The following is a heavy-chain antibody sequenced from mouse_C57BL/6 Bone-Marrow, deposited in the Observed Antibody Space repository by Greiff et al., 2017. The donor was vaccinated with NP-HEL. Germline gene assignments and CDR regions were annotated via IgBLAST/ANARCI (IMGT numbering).Heavy chain of an antibody. CDR3: ARGYHRGTTRDYYLDY. CDR1: GFTFSSYA. D-gene: IGHD2-14*01. V-gene: IGHV5-4*01. Sequence: EVQVVESGGGLVKPGGSLILSCAASGFTFSSYAMSWVRQTPEKRLEWVATISDGGSYTYYPDNVKGRFTISRDNAKNNLYLQMSPLKSEDTAMYYWARGYHRGTTRDYYLDYWGQGTTLTVSA. CDR2: ISDGGSYT. J-gene: IGHJ2*01.